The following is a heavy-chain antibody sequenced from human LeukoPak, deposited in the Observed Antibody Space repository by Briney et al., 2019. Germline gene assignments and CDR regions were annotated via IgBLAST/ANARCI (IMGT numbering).Heavy chain of an antibody. J-gene: IGHJ4*02. CDR2: IYPGDSDT. D-gene: IGHD3-22*01. V-gene: IGHV5-51*01. CDR3: ARHENYDSSGSFDY. Sequence: GESLKISCKGSGYIFTSYWIGWARQMPGKGLEWMGIIYPGDSDTRYSPSFQGQVTISADKSISTAYLQWSSLKASDTAMYYCARHENYDSSGSFDYWGQGTLVTVSS. CDR1: GYIFTSYW.